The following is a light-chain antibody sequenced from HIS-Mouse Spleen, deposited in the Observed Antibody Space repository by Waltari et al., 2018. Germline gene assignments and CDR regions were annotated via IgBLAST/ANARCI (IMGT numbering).Light chain of an antibody. CDR2: AAS. Sequence: DLQLTQSPSFLSASVGDRVTITCRASQGISRYLAWYQQKPGKAPKLLIYAASTLQSGVPSRFSGSGSGTECTLTISSLLPEDFATYYCQQLNSYPPTFGQGTKVEIK. V-gene: IGKV1-9*01. J-gene: IGKJ1*01. CDR3: QQLNSYPPT. CDR1: QGISRY.